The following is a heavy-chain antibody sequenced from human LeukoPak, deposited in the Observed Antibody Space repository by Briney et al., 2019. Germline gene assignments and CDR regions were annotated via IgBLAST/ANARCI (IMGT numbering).Heavy chain of an antibody. CDR1: GFTFSSYS. J-gene: IGHJ4*02. CDR3: AKDQNYFGSGSPVY. Sequence: GGSLRLSCAASGFTFSSYSMNWVRQAPGKGLEWVSSISSSSYIYYADSVKGRFTISRDNAKNSLYLQMNSLRAEDTAVYYCAKDQNYFGSGSPVYWGQGTLVTVSS. D-gene: IGHD3-10*01. V-gene: IGHV3-21*04. CDR2: ISSSSYI.